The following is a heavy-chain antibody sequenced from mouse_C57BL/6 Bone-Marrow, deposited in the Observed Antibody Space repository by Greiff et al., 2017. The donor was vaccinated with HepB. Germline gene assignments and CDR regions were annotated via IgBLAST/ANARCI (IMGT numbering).Heavy chain of an antibody. V-gene: IGHV1-62-3*01. CDR2: IDPNSGGT. D-gene: IGHD1-1*01. J-gene: IGHJ2*01. CDR1: GYTFTSYW. Sequence: VKLQQPGAELVKPGASVKLSCKASGYTFTSYWMHWVKQRPGRGLEWIGRIDPNSGGTKYNEKFKSKATLTVDKPSSTAYMQLSSLTSEDSAVYYCARTYGSSSYYFDYWGQGTTLTVSS. CDR3: ARTYGSSSYYFDY.